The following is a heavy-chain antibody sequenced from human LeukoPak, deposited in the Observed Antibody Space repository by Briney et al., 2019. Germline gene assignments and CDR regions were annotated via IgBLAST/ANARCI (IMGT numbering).Heavy chain of an antibody. CDR1: GGSFSGYY. CDR3: ARGTMTTVTYYFDY. V-gene: IGHV4-34*01. J-gene: IGHJ4*02. D-gene: IGHD4-17*01. Sequence: SETLSLTCAVYGGSFSGYYWSWIRQPPGKGLEWIGEINRSGSTNYNPSLKSRVTISVDTSKNQFSLKLSSVTAADTAVYYCARGTMTTVTYYFDYWGQGTLVTVSS. CDR2: INRSGST.